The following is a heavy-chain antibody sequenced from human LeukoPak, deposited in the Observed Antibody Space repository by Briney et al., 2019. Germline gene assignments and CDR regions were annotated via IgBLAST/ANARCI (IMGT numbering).Heavy chain of an antibody. CDR1: GFTFSSYG. V-gene: IGHV3-30*18. CDR2: ISYDGSNK. J-gene: IGHJ4*02. Sequence: SGGSLRLSCAASGFTFSSYGMHWVRQAPGKGLEWVAIISYDGSNKYYADSVKGRFTISRDNSKNTLYLQMNSLRAEDTAVYYCAKGSGSLDYWGQGTLVTVSS. CDR3: AKGSGSLDY. D-gene: IGHD1-26*01.